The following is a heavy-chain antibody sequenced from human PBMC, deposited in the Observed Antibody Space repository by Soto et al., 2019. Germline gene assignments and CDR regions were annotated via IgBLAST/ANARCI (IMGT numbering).Heavy chain of an antibody. V-gene: IGHV3-30*04. D-gene: IGHD1-26*01. J-gene: IGHJ4*02. Sequence: QGQLAESGGGVVQPGRSLRLSCAASAFIFTDYSMHWVRQAPGKGLEWVAVISHDASYTYYADSVQGRFIISRDISKDTLYLQMNSLTPEDTATYYCARVRGSFYTFDSWGQGVLVIVSS. CDR3: ARVRGSFYTFDS. CDR1: AFIFTDYS. CDR2: ISHDASYT.